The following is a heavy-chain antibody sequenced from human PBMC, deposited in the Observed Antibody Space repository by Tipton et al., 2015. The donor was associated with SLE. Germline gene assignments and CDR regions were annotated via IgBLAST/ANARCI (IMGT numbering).Heavy chain of an antibody. CDR2: IFHSGNT. D-gene: IGHD6-19*01. CDR1: GRSISRYY. V-gene: IGHV4-59*08. CDR3: GRHDGQWDAFDI. J-gene: IGHJ3*02. Sequence: LRLSCTVSGRSISRYYWNWIRQPPGKGLEWIGYIFHSGNTNYNPSLKSRVTISADTSKNQFSLKLTSVTAADTAVYYCGRHDGQWDAFDIWGQGTMVTVSS.